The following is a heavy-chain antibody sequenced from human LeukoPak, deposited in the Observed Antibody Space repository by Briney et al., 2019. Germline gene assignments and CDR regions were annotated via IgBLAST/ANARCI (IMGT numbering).Heavy chain of an antibody. Sequence: PGGSLRLSCAASGFTFSTYSMNWVRQAPGKGLEWVSIISGDGATTDYADSVKGRFTISRDNSRNTLYLQMNSLRVEDTAVYYCAKKNLAAAGPNYFDYWGQGTLGTVSS. V-gene: IGHV3-23*01. CDR2: ISGDGATT. J-gene: IGHJ4*02. CDR1: GFTFSTYS. D-gene: IGHD6-13*01. CDR3: AKKNLAAAGPNYFDY.